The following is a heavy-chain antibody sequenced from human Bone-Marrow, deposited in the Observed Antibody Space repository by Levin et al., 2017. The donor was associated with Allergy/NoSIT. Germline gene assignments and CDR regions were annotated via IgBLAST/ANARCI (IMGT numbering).Heavy chain of an antibody. D-gene: IGHD3-16*02. CDR3: AKDDVDYDYVWGSYRSKYFDY. J-gene: IGHJ4*02. CDR1: GFSFSNYA. V-gene: IGHV3-23*01. Sequence: GGSLRLSCAASGFSFSNYAMSWVRQAPGKGLEWVSSLSGRGDSTYYADSVKGRFTMSRDNSKNTVYLQMNSLRAEDTAVYYCAKDDVDYDYVWGSYRSKYFDYWGQGTLVTVSS. CDR2: LSGRGDST.